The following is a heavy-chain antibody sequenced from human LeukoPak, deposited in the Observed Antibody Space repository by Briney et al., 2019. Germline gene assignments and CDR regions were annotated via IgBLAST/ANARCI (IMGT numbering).Heavy chain of an antibody. CDR2: INHSGST. Sequence: SETLSLTCAVYGGSFNGYYWSWIRQPPGKGLEWIGEINHSGSTNYNPSLKSRVTISVDTSKNQFSLKLSSVTAADTAVYYCAREMGDYVWGSYRYVVRWFDPWGQGTLVTVSS. J-gene: IGHJ5*02. V-gene: IGHV4-34*01. D-gene: IGHD3-16*02. CDR1: GGSFNGYY. CDR3: AREMGDYVWGSYRYVVRWFDP.